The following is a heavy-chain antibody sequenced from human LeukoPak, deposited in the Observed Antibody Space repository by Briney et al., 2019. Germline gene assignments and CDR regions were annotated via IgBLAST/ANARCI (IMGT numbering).Heavy chain of an antibody. V-gene: IGHV3-53*01. J-gene: IGHJ4*02. D-gene: IGHD5-12*01. Sequence: HPGGSLRLSCAASGFTVSSNYMSWVRQAPGKGLEWVSVIYSGGSTYYADSVKGRFTISRDNSKNTLYLQMNSLRAEDTAVYYCARETDLYKRGYSGYDWTLPTDWGQGTLVTVSS. CDR1: GFTVSSNY. CDR3: ARETDLYKRGYSGYDWTLPTD. CDR2: IYSGGST.